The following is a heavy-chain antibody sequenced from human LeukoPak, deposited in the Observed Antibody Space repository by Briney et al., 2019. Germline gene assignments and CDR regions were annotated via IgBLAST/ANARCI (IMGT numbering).Heavy chain of an antibody. Sequence: SETLSLTCTVSGGSISSSSYYGGWIRQPPGKGLEWIGEINHSGSTNYNPSLKSRVTISVDTSKNQFSLKLSSVTAADTAVYYCARRRRAYYYDSSGPKDAFDIWGQGTMVTVSS. V-gene: IGHV4-39*07. CDR3: ARRRRAYYYDSSGPKDAFDI. J-gene: IGHJ3*02. CDR2: INHSGST. D-gene: IGHD3-22*01. CDR1: GGSISSSSYY.